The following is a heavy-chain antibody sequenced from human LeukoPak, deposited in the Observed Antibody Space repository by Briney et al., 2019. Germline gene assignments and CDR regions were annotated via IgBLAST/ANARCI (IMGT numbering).Heavy chain of an antibody. Sequence: GRSLRLSCAASGFTLSDYALHWVRQAPGKGLEWVAVISYDGSNKYSADSVKGRFSISKDNAKNTLYLQMNSLGAEDTAVYYCAKGRGFDVYCRAGSCSTFDPWGQGTLVTVSS. V-gene: IGHV3-30*01. CDR2: ISYDGSNK. J-gene: IGHJ5*02. D-gene: IGHD2-15*01. CDR3: AKGRGFDVYCRAGSCSTFDP. CDR1: GFTLSDYA.